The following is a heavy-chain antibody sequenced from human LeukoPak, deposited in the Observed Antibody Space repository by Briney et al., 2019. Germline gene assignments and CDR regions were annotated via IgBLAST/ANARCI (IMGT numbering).Heavy chain of an antibody. J-gene: IGHJ3*02. V-gene: IGHV3-21*01. Sequence: GGSLRLSCAASAFTFSTYSMNWVRQAPGKGLEGVASISSNSSYISYADSVKGRFTISTDNAKNSLYLQMNSLRPEDTAVYYCARDSLISYDSSGYYYPGAFDIWGQGTMVSVSS. CDR2: ISSNSSYI. CDR3: ARDSLISYDSSGYYYPGAFDI. CDR1: AFTFSTYS. D-gene: IGHD3-22*01.